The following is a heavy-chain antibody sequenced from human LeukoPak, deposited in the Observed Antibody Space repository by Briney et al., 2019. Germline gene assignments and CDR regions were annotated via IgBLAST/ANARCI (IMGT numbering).Heavy chain of an antibody. J-gene: IGHJ3*02. Sequence: PSETLSLTCTVSGGSISSVDYYWSWGRQYPGRGLEWIGYINYRGSAYYNPSLKSRVTISVDTSKNQFSLKLTSVTAADTAVYYCARDTVPGDSFDIWGQGTMVTVSS. CDR1: GGSISSVDYY. V-gene: IGHV4-31*03. CDR2: INYRGSA. CDR3: ARDTVPGDSFDI.